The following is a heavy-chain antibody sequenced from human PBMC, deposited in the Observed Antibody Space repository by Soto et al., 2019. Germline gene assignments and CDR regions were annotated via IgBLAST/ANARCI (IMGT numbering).Heavy chain of an antibody. CDR1: GFTFSSYG. CDR2: ITNGGGTT. V-gene: IGHV3-23*01. Sequence: EVQLLESGGGLVQPGGSLRLSCAASGFTFSSYGMSWVRQAPGKGLEWVSGITNGGGTTYYADSVKGRLTLSRDNSKNTLYLQMHSLRAEDTAVYYCAKVHSGYGTFSYLDSWGQGALVNDSS. CDR3: AKVHSGYGTFSYLDS. J-gene: IGHJ4*02. D-gene: IGHD5-18*01.